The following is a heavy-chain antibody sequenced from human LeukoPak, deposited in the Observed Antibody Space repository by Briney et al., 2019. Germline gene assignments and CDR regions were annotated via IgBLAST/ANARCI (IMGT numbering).Heavy chain of an antibody. CDR3: ASTLYNFDY. D-gene: IGHD2-2*02. Sequence: SETLSLTCAVYGGSFSDYYWSWIRQPPGKGLEWIGEINHSGSTNYNPSLKSRVTISVDTSKNQFSLKLSSVTAADTAVYYCASTLYNFDYWGQGTLVTVSS. V-gene: IGHV4-34*01. CDR2: INHSGST. J-gene: IGHJ4*02. CDR1: GGSFSDYY.